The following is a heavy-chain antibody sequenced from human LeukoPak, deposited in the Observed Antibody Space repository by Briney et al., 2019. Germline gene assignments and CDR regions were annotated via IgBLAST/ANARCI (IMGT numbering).Heavy chain of an antibody. Sequence: PSQTLSLTCTVSGGSISSSSYYWGWIRQPPGKGLEWIGSIYYSGSTYYNPSLKGRVTISVDTSKNQFSLKLSSVTAADTAVYYRARRTWFDPWGQGTLVTVSS. V-gene: IGHV4-39*01. CDR3: ARRTWFDP. CDR1: GGSISSSSYY. CDR2: IYYSGST. J-gene: IGHJ5*02.